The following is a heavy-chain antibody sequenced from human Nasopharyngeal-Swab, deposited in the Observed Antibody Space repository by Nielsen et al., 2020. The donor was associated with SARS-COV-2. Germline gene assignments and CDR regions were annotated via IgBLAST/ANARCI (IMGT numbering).Heavy chain of an antibody. V-gene: IGHV1-69*13. Sequence: SVKVSCKASGGTFSSYAISWVRQAPGQGLEWMGGIIPIFGTANYAQKFQGRVTITADESTSTAYMELSSLRSEDTTVYYCASAEGRTGYYYYMDVWGKGTTVTVSS. CDR3: ASAEGRTGYYYYMDV. CDR2: IIPIFGTA. J-gene: IGHJ6*03. CDR1: GGTFSSYA. D-gene: IGHD3/OR15-3a*01.